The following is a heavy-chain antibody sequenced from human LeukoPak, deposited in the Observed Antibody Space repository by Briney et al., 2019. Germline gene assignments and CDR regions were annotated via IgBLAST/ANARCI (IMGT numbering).Heavy chain of an antibody. D-gene: IGHD3-10*01. CDR1: GFIFSNAV. CDR3: AKGSAGAGSYRPFDY. V-gene: IGHV3-23*01. Sequence: GGSLRLSCAASGFIFSNAVMSWVRQAPGEGLEWVSAINSGSGATYAESVKGRFTISRDNSKNTLYLQMNTLRVEDTALYYCAKGSAGAGSYRPFDYWDHGTLVTVSS. J-gene: IGHJ4*01. CDR2: INSGSGAT.